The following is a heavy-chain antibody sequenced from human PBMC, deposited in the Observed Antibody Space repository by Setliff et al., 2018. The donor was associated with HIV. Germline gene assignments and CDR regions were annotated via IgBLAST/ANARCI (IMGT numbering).Heavy chain of an antibody. CDR2: IDWDDDK. Sequence: SGPTLVNPTQTLTLTCTFSGFSLTTSGMCVTGIRQPPGRALEWLARIDWDDDKYYSTSLKTRLTISRDTSKNQVVLTMTNVDPVDTATYYCAQLLFPMGAYNYDTWGQGTPVTVSS. CDR1: GFSLTTSGMC. CDR3: AQLLFPMGAYNYDT. J-gene: IGHJ5*02. V-gene: IGHV2-70*11. D-gene: IGHD1-1*01.